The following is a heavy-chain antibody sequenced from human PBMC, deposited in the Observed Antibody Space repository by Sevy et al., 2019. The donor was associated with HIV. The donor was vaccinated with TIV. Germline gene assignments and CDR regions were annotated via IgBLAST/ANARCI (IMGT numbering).Heavy chain of an antibody. CDR2: IKQDGSEK. CDR3: ARDLGIAAAGSGHNAFDI. V-gene: IGHV3-7*01. Sequence: GGSLRLSCAASGFTFSSYWMSWVRQAPGKGLEWVANIKQDGSEKYYVDSVKGRFNIARDNAKTLLYLQMNSLRAEDTAVYYCARDLGIAAAGSGHNAFDIWGQGTMVTVSS. J-gene: IGHJ3*02. D-gene: IGHD6-13*01. CDR1: GFTFSSYW.